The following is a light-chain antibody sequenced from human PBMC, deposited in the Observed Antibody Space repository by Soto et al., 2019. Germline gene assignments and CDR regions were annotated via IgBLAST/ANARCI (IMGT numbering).Light chain of an antibody. CDR3: QHYNSYSEA. J-gene: IGKJ1*01. CDR1: QSVSSN. CDR2: GAS. Sequence: EIVMTQSPATLSVSPGERATLSCRASQSVSSNLAWYQQKPGQAPRLLIYGASTRATGIPARFSGSGSGTEFTLTISSLQSDDFATYYCQHYNSYSEAVGQGTKVDIK. V-gene: IGKV3-15*01.